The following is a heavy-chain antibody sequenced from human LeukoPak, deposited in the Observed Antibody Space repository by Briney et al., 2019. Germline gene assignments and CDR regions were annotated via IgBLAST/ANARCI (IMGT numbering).Heavy chain of an antibody. V-gene: IGHV4-59*01. Sequence: SETLSLTCTVSGGSISSYYWSWIQQPPGKGLEWIGYIYYSGSTNYNPSLKSRVTISVDTSKNQFSLKLSSVTAADTAVYYCARVLPRGYSGYDYFAFDYWGQGTLVTVSS. CDR3: ARVLPRGYSGYDYFAFDY. CDR2: IYYSGST. CDR1: GGSISSYY. J-gene: IGHJ4*02. D-gene: IGHD5-12*01.